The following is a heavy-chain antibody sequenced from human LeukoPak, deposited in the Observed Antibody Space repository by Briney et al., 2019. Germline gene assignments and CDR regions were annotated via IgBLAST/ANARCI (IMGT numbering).Heavy chain of an antibody. Sequence: ASVKVSCKASGYTFTSYAMHWVRQAPGQRLEWMGWINAGNGNTKYSQKFQGRVTITRDTSASTAYMELSSLRSEDTAVYYCARDSRVRGVIRPFDYWGQGTLVTVSS. CDR2: INAGNGNT. D-gene: IGHD3-10*01. J-gene: IGHJ4*02. CDR1: GYTFTSYA. CDR3: ARDSRVRGVIRPFDY. V-gene: IGHV1-3*01.